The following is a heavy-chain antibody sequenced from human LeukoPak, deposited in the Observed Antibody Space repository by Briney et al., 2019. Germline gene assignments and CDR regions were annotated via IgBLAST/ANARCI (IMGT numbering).Heavy chain of an antibody. J-gene: IGHJ4*02. Sequence: GASVKVSCKASGYSFGSYTISWVRQAPGQGLEWMGWISRHNGNPNYAQNLQGRVTMTTDTSTSTTYMELRSLRSDDTAVYYCAREDELNTVTPVFDQWGQGTLDTVSS. V-gene: IGHV1-18*01. D-gene: IGHD4-17*01. CDR1: GYSFGSYT. CDR3: AREDELNTVTPVFDQ. CDR2: ISRHNGNP.